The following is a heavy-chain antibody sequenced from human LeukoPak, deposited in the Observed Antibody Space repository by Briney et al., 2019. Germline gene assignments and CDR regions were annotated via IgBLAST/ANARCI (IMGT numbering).Heavy chain of an antibody. Sequence: GGSLRLSCAASGFTFSTYAMSWVRQAPGKGLEWVSAISGSGSTTYYADSVKGRFTISRDNSKNTLYLQMISLRAEDTAVYYCAKVPHSTDIVVVPAYYFDYWGQGTLVTVSS. CDR2: ISGSGSTT. D-gene: IGHD2-2*01. CDR3: AKVPHSTDIVVVPAYYFDY. J-gene: IGHJ4*02. V-gene: IGHV3-23*01. CDR1: GFTFSTYA.